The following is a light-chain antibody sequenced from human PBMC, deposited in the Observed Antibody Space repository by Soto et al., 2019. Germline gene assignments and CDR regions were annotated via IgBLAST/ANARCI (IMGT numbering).Light chain of an antibody. CDR1: SSDVAGYNY. V-gene: IGLV2-8*01. CDR2: EVS. J-gene: IGLJ2*01. Sequence: QYALTQPPFASGSPGQSVTISCTGTSSDVAGYNYVSWYQQHPGKAPKLMIYEVSKRPSGVPDRFSGSKSGNTASLTVSGLQAEDEADYYCSSYAGNNNLVFGGGTKLTVL. CDR3: SSYAGNNNLV.